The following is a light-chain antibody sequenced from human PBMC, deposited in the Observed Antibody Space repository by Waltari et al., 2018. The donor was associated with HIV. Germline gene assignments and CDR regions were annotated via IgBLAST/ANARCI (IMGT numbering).Light chain of an antibody. CDR2: AAS. Sequence: DIQMTQSPSSLSASVGDKVTITCRASQGISDFLAWYQQIPGTVPKLLIYAASTLQSGVPSRFSGSRSGTDFTLTISSLQPEDVATYYCQKYNSAPRTFGQGTKEEIK. V-gene: IGKV1-27*01. CDR1: QGISDF. CDR3: QKYNSAPRT. J-gene: IGKJ1*01.